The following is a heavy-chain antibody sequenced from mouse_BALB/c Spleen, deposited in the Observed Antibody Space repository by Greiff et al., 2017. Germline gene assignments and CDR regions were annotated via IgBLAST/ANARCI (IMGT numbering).Heavy chain of an antibody. CDR2: ISSGGST. D-gene: IGHD2-12*01. CDR1: GFTFSSYA. J-gene: IGHJ4*01. CDR3: ARGYRNAMDY. V-gene: IGHV5-6-5*01. Sequence: EVKLVDSGGGLVKPGGSLKLSCAASGFTFSSYAMSWVRQTPEKRLEWVASISSGGSTYYPDSVKGRFTISRDNARNILYLQMSSLRSEDTAMYYCARGYRNAMDYWGQGTSVTVSS.